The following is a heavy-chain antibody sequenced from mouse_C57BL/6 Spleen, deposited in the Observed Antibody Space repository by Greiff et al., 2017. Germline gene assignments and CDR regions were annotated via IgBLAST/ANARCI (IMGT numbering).Heavy chain of an antibody. V-gene: IGHV1-55*01. CDR1: GYTFTSYW. D-gene: IGHD2-10*02. CDR3: AREYGNYDYFDY. CDR2: IYPGSGST. Sequence: QVQLQQPGAELVKPGASVKMSCKASGYTFTSYWITWVKQRPGQGLEWIGDIYPGSGSTNYNEKFKGKATLTVDTSSSTAYMQLSSLTSEDSAVYYCAREYGNYDYFDYWGQGTTLTVAS. J-gene: IGHJ2*01.